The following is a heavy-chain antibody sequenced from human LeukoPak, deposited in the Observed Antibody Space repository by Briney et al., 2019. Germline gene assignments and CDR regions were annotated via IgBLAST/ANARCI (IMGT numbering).Heavy chain of an antibody. CDR3: ARAPDHYYDSSGYYYYFDY. V-gene: IGHV3-20*04. Sequence: RPGGSLRLSCAASGFTFDDYGMSWARQAPGKGLEWVSGINWNGGSTGYADSVKGRFTISRDNAKNSLYLQMNSLRAEDTALYYCARAPDHYYDSSGYYYYFDYWGQGTLVTVSS. D-gene: IGHD3-22*01. CDR2: INWNGGST. CDR1: GFTFDDYG. J-gene: IGHJ4*02.